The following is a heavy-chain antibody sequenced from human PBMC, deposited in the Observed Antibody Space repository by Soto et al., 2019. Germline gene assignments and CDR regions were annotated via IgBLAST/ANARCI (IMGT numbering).Heavy chain of an antibody. CDR2: IWYDGSNK. D-gene: IGHD6-13*01. J-gene: IGHJ4*02. V-gene: IGHV3-33*06. CDR1: GFTFSSYG. CDR3: AKGAVADGHFDY. Sequence: PGGSQRLSYAASGFTFSSYGVHWVRQAQGKGLEWVAVIWYDGSNKYYADSVKGRFTISRDNSKNTLYLQMNSLRAEDTAVYYCAKGAVADGHFDYWGQGTLVTVSS.